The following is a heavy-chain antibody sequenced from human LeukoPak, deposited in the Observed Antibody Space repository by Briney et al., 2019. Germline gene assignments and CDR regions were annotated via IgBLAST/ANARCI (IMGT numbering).Heavy chain of an antibody. CDR1: GYIFTSYG. CDR2: INTYNGNT. V-gene: IGHV1-18*01. D-gene: IGHD4-17*01. Sequence: GASVKVSCKASGYIFTSYGISWVRQAPGQGLEWMGWINTYNGNTKYAQKVQGRVTMTTDTSTSTAYMELRSLRSDDTAVYYCARDVLRRTTARPIDAFDIWGQGTMVTVSS. J-gene: IGHJ3*02. CDR3: ARDVLRRTTARPIDAFDI.